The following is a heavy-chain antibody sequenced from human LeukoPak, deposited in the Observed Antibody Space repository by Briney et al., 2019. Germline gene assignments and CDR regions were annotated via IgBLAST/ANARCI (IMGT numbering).Heavy chain of an antibody. V-gene: IGHV4-34*01. CDR3: ARSLGYCTNGVCYSANAFDI. CDR1: GGSFSGYY. CDR2: INHSGST. D-gene: IGHD2-8*01. J-gene: IGHJ3*02. Sequence: PSETLSLTCAVYGGSFSGYYWSWIRQPPGKGLEWIGEINHSGSTNYNPSLKSRVTISVDTSKNQFSLKLSSVTAADTAVYYCARSLGYCTNGVCYSANAFDIWGQGTMVTVSS.